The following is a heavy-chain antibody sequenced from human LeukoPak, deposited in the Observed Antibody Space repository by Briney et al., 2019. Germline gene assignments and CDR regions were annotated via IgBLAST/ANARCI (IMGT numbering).Heavy chain of an antibody. V-gene: IGHV3-30-3*01. D-gene: IGHD6-13*01. CDR3: ARDLIAAAGTLDY. CDR2: ISYDGSNK. J-gene: IGHJ4*02. Sequence: GGSLRLSCAASGFTFSSYAMHWVRQAPGKGLEWVAVISYDGSNKYYADSVKGRFTISRDNSKNTLYLQMNSLRAEDTAVYYCARDLIAAAGTLDYWGQGTLVTVSS. CDR1: GFTFSSYA.